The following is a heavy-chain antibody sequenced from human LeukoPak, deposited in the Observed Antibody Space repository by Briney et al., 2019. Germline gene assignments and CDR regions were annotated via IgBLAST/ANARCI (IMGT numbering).Heavy chain of an antibody. CDR3: ARRPMPTTMTSPFDY. D-gene: IGHD4-17*01. V-gene: IGHV4-34*01. CDR2: IRRSGNA. J-gene: IGHJ4*02. Sequence: SETLSLTCAVDGGSLSGYYWSWIRQTPGKGLDWIGEIRRSGNANYNPSLKSRVTLSIDTSKNHFSLNLTSVTAADTAMYYCARRPMPTTMTSPFDYWGPGAQVTVSS. CDR1: GGSLSGYY.